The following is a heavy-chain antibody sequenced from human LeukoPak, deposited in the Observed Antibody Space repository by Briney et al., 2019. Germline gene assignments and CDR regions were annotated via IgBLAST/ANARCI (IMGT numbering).Heavy chain of an antibody. J-gene: IGHJ6*03. Sequence: GGSLRLSCAASGFTFTTYAMSWVRQAPGKGLEWVSSITGSGSSTYYADSVKGRFTISRDSSKHTLYLQMNSLRAEDTAVYYCAKNGDRGAYCSGGSCYPYYYYYIDVWGKGTTVTISS. CDR1: GFTFTTYA. D-gene: IGHD2-15*01. V-gene: IGHV3-23*01. CDR3: AKNGDRGAYCSGGSCYPYYYYYIDV. CDR2: ITGSGSST.